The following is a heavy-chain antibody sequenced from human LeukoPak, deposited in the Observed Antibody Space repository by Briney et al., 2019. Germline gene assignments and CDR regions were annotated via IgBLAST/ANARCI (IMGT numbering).Heavy chain of an antibody. CDR2: INHSGST. J-gene: IGHJ4*02. D-gene: IGHD3-3*01. CDR1: GGSFSGYY. Sequence: SETLSLTCAVYGGSFSGYYWSWIRRPPGKGLEWIGEINHSGSTNYNPSLKSRVTISVDTSKNQFSLKLSSVTAADTAVYYCARGLQYYDFWSGPLRDWGQGTLVTVSS. V-gene: IGHV4-34*01. CDR3: ARGLQYYDFWSGPLRD.